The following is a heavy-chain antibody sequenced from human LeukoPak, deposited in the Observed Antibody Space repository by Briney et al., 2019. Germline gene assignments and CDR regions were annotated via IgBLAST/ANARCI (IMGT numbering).Heavy chain of an antibody. D-gene: IGHD6-13*01. Sequence: GGSLRLSCAASGFTFSSYGMSWVRQAPGKGLEWVSAISGSGGSTYYADSVKGRFTISRDNSKNTLYLQMNSLRAEDTAVYYGAKVYGRIAASWDYWGQGTLVTVSS. CDR3: AKVYGRIAASWDY. CDR2: ISGSGGST. J-gene: IGHJ4*02. V-gene: IGHV3-23*01. CDR1: GFTFSSYG.